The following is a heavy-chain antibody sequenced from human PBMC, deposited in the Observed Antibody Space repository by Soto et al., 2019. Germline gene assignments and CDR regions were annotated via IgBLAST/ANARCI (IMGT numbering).Heavy chain of an antibody. Sequence: GGSLRLSCAASGFTFSSYGMHWVRQAPGKGLEWVAVIWYDGSNNYYADSVKGRFTISRDNSKNTLYLQMNSLRAEDTAVYYCARDHGLEYSSSFFSFDYWGQGTLVTVSS. V-gene: IGHV3-33*01. CDR3: ARDHGLEYSSSFFSFDY. CDR2: IWYDGSNN. CDR1: GFTFSSYG. J-gene: IGHJ4*02. D-gene: IGHD6-6*01.